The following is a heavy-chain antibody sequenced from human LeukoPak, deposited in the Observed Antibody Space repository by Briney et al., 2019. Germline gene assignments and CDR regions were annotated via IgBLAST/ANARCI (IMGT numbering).Heavy chain of an antibody. J-gene: IGHJ2*01. Sequence: PSETLSLTCTVSGGSISSYYWSWIRQPAGKGLEWIGRIYTSGSTNYNPSLKSRVTISVDRSKNQFSLDLTSVTAADTAVYYCARYSSTWPYWYFDLWGRGTLVTVSS. CDR1: GGSISSYY. D-gene: IGHD6-13*01. CDR3: ARYSSTWPYWYFDL. V-gene: IGHV4-4*07. CDR2: IYTSGST.